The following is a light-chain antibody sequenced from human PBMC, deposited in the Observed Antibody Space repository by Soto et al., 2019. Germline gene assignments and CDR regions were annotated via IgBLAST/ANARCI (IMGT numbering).Light chain of an antibody. CDR3: QQYETFSGT. CDR1: QSISSW. CDR2: KAS. Sequence: DIQITQSPSSLSASVGDRFTITCRASQSISSWLAWYQQKPGKAPKLLIYKASSLESGVPSRFSGSGSGTKFALTIASLQPDDFATYYCQQYETFSGTFGPGTKVDIK. J-gene: IGKJ1*01. V-gene: IGKV1-5*03.